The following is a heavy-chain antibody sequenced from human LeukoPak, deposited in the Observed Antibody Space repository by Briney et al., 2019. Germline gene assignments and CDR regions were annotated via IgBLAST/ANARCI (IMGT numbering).Heavy chain of an antibody. CDR1: GFTFSSSS. CDR2: ISGSGGST. CDR3: AKGGGWYV. D-gene: IGHD6-19*01. J-gene: IGHJ4*02. V-gene: IGHV3-23*01. Sequence: GGSLILSCAASGFTFSSSSMSRVRQAPGKGLEWVSVISGSGGSTDYADSVKGRFTISRDNSKNTLYLQINSLRAEDTAVYYCAKGGGWYVWGQGTLVTASS.